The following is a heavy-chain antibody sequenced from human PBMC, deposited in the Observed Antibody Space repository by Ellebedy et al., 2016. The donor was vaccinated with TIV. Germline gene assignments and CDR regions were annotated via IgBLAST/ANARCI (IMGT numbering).Heavy chain of an antibody. CDR2: ISISSTYI. V-gene: IGHV3-21*01. J-gene: IGHJ5*02. CDR1: GFTFSSYS. D-gene: IGHD3-3*01. Sequence: GECLKISCAASGFTFSSYSMNWVRQAPGKGLEWVSSISISSTYIYYADSVKGRFTISRDNAKNSLYLQMNSLRAEDTAVYYCARDGTYYDFWSGYYTLEGTNWFDPWGQGTLVTVSS. CDR3: ARDGTYYDFWSGYYTLEGTNWFDP.